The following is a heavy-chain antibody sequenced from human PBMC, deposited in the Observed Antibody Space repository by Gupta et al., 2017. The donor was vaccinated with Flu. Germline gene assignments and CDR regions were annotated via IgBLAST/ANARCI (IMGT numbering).Heavy chain of an antibody. CDR3: GRRGDGRSREPHQFDS. Sequence: QSARKGLEWIATSYYTGDTYYNASLKSRVTISVETSKNHFSLKLNAVTAADTAIDYCGRRGDGRSREPHQFDSGGQGTLVTVSS. V-gene: IGHV4-39*02. D-gene: IGHD3-16*01. CDR2: SYYTGDT. J-gene: IGHJ4*02.